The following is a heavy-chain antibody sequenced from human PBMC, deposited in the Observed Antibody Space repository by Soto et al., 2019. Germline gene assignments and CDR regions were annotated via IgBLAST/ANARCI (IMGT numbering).Heavy chain of an antibody. J-gene: IGHJ6*02. CDR3: ARPPHGMDV. V-gene: IGHV3-7*03. CDR1: GFTLSSFW. Sequence: PGGSLRLSCAASGFTLSSFWMTWVRQAPGKGLEWVASIKQDGSEQYYVGSVKGRFTISRDNAMNTLFLQMHSLRVEDTAVYYCARPPHGMDVWGQGTTVTVSS. CDR2: IKQDGSEQ.